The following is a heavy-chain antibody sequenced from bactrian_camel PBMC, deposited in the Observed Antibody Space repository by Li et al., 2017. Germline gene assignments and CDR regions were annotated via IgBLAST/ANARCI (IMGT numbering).Heavy chain of an antibody. J-gene: IGHJ4*01. CDR2: IISDGRP. V-gene: IGHV3S56*01. Sequence: VQLVESGGGSVQAGGSLRLSCTASGRTNSSYCMGWFRQAPGKEREWVAHIISDGRPAVADSLKGRFTISSDDAKNTVHLQMSSLKPEDTSMYYCAARWSRCSSDWRDWDYWGQGTQVTVS. CDR1: GRTNSSYC. D-gene: IGHD6*01. CDR3: AARWSRCSSDWRDWDY.